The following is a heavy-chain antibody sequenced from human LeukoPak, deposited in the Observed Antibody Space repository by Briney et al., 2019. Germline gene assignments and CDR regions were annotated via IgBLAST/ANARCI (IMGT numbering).Heavy chain of an antibody. J-gene: IGHJ6*03. CDR2: INHSGST. D-gene: IGHD3-22*01. CDR1: GGSISSSSYY. CDR3: ARGPAYYYDSSGYYWNYYYYMDV. Sequence: SETLSLTCTVSGGSISSSSYYWGWIRQPPGKGLEWIGEINHSGSTNYNPSLKSRVTISVDTSKNQFSLKLSSVTAADTAVYYCARGPAYYYDSSGYYWNYYYYMDVWGKGTTVTVSS. V-gene: IGHV4-39*07.